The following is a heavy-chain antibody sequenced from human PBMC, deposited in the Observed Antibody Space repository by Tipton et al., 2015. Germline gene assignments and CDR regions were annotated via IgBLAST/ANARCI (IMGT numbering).Heavy chain of an antibody. CDR1: AGSIRTYY. CDR2: IFTGGTT. D-gene: IGHD2-15*01. V-gene: IGHV4-4*07. J-gene: IGHJ4*02. CDR3: ARGDVAAAGTFDF. Sequence: TLSLTCSKSAGSIRTYYWSWIRQPAGKGLEWIGRIFTGGTTNYNPSLKSRVAISVDASKNQFSMELKSVTAADTAMYYCARGDVAAAGTFDFWGQGTLVTVSS.